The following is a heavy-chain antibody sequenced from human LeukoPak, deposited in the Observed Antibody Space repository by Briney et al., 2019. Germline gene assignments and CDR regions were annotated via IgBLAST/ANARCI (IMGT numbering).Heavy chain of an antibody. Sequence: PSETLSLTCAVFGYSISSASYWGWIRQPPGKGLEWIGNIYHSGSPYYNPSLKSRVTISVDTSKNQFSLKLSSVTAADTAVYYCARPISSQGYFGVVIDWGQGTLVTVSS. CDR3: ARPISSQGYFGVVID. CDR2: IYHSGSP. V-gene: IGHV4-38-2*01. D-gene: IGHD3-3*01. J-gene: IGHJ4*02. CDR1: GYSISSASY.